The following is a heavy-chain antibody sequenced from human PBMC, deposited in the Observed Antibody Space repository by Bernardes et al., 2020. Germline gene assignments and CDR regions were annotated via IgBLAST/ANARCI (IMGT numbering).Heavy chain of an antibody. CDR1: GGSINNRNYY. J-gene: IGHJ3*02. D-gene: IGHD1-26*01. Sequence: SETLSLTCVVSGGSINNRNYYWGWIRQPPGKGLEWIGKISYSGTTYYNPSLRSRVTMSVDMSKNQFSLSVSSVTDADTDISYCARRLNYTTTSYPPKYYIWGRGTRVTVSS. CDR2: ISYSGTT. CDR3: ARRLNYTTTSYPPKYYI. V-gene: IGHV4-39*01.